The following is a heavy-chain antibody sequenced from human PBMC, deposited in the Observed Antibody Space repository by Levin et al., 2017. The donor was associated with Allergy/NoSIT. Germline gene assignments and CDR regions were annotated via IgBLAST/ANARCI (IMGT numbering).Heavy chain of an antibody. CDR1: GDSISSDGYS. V-gene: IGHV4-30-2*01. CDR2: IYHSAST. CDR3: VRGLAGNWFDP. D-gene: IGHD6-19*01. J-gene: IGHJ5*02. Sequence: PSETLSLTCAVSGDSISSDGYSWTWIRQPPGKGLEWIGYIYHSASTYYNPSLKSRVTISIDTSKNQFSLRLNSVTAADTAMYYCVRGLAGNWFDPWGQGTLVTVSS.